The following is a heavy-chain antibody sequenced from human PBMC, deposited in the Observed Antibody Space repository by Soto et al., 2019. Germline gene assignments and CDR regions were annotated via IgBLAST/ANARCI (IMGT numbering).Heavy chain of an antibody. Sequence: SGNVSCKASGGTFISYSMSWVRQAPGQGLEWMGWIIPIFGTANYAQKFQGRVTITADESTSTAYMELSSLRSEDTAVYYCARGWYSSSSSKYYYYGMHVWGQGTTVTVSS. CDR2: IIPIFGTA. D-gene: IGHD6-6*01. V-gene: IGHV1-69*01. CDR3: ARGWYSSSSSKYYYYGMHV. CDR1: GGTFISYS. J-gene: IGHJ6*02.